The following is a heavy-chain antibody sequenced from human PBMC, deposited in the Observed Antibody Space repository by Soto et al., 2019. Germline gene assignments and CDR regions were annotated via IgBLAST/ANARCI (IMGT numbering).Heavy chain of an antibody. CDR2: IDPSDSYT. CDR3: ASPYYDFWSGYFSARPYYYGMDV. D-gene: IGHD3-3*01. CDR1: GYSFTSYW. V-gene: IGHV5-10-1*01. Sequence: GESLKISCKGSGYSFTSYWISWVRQMPGKGLEWMGRIDPSDSYTNYSPSFQGHVTISADKSIGTAYLQWSSLKASDTAMYYCASPYYDFWSGYFSARPYYYGMDVWGQGTTVTVSS. J-gene: IGHJ6*02.